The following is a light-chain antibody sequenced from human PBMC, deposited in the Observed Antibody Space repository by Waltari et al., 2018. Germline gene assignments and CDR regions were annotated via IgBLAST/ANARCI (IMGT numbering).Light chain of an antibody. V-gene: IGKV3-20*01. Sequence: VLTQSPGTLSLSPGERATLSCRASQSLTKKYLAWYQQKPGQAPRLLMYGASSRAARIPDRFSGSGSGTDFTLTISRLEPGDFAVYYCQQYGSSVMYTFGQGTKLEIK. CDR1: QSLTKKY. CDR2: GAS. CDR3: QQYGSSVMYT. J-gene: IGKJ2*01.